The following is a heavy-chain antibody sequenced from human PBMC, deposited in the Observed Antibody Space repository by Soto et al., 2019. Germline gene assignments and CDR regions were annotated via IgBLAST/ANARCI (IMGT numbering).Heavy chain of an antibody. J-gene: IGHJ4*02. CDR2: FDPEDGET. V-gene: IGHV1-24*01. CDR1: GYTLTELS. D-gene: IGHD5-12*01. CDR3: ATDLGQVATMFY. Sequence: ASVKVSCKVSGYTLTELSMHWVRQAPGKGLEWMGGFDPEDGETIYAQKFQGRVTMTEDTSTDTAYMELSSLRSEDTAVYYCATDLGQVATMFYWGQGTLVIVSS.